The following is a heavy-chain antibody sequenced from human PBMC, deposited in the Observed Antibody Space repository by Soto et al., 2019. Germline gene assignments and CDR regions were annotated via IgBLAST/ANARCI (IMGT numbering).Heavy chain of an antibody. CDR3: ASGAEGSYDFWSGYSRPVGYYYYGMDV. V-gene: IGHV3-21*01. D-gene: IGHD3-3*01. CDR2: ISSSSSYI. CDR1: GFTFSSCS. J-gene: IGHJ6*02. Sequence: GGSLRLSCAASGFTFSSCSMNWVRQAPGKGLEWVSSISSSSSYIYYADSVKGRFTISRDNAKNSLYLQMNSLRAEDTAVYYCASGAEGSYDFWSGYSRPVGYYYYGMDVWGQGTTVTVSS.